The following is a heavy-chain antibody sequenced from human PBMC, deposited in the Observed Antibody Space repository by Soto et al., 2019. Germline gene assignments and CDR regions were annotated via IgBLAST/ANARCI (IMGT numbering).Heavy chain of an antibody. V-gene: IGHV1-2*02. Sequence: ASVKVSCKASGYTFTGHYIHWVRQAPGQGPEWMGEIGPASGDTRYAQKFQGRVTMTRDTSITTVYMELNKLSPDDTAVYYCGRGRRANLVVFYWCQGTAVAVSS. CDR2: IGPASGDT. D-gene: IGHD3-16*01. CDR1: GYTFTGHY. J-gene: IGHJ4*02. CDR3: GRGRRANLVVFY.